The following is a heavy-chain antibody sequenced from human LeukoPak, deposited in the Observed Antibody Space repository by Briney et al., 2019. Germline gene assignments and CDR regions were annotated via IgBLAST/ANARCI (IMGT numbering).Heavy chain of an antibody. CDR3: VRRPYSSSSHYFDY. J-gene: IGHJ4*02. CDR2: INWKGGST. D-gene: IGHD6-6*01. V-gene: IGHV3-20*01. CDR1: GFTFDDYG. Sequence: PGGSLRLSCAASGFTFDDYGMSWVRQAPGKGLEWVSGINWKGGSTTYADSVRGRFTISRDNAKNSLYSEMNSLRAEDTALYHCVRRPYSSSSHYFDYWGQGTLVTVSS.